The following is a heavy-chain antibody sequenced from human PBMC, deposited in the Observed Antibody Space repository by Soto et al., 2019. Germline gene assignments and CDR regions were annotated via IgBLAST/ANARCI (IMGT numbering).Heavy chain of an antibody. CDR1: GLTFSSYA. CDR2: ISYDGSNK. D-gene: IGHD5-18*01. V-gene: IGHV3-30-3*01. CDR3: ARGVKRGYSYGSSGMDV. Sequence: GGSLRLSCAASGLTFSSYAMHWVRQAPGKGLEWVAVISYDGSNKYYADSVKGRFTISRDNSKNTLYLQMNSLRAEDTAVYYCARGVKRGYSYGSSGMDVWGQGTTVTVSS. J-gene: IGHJ6*02.